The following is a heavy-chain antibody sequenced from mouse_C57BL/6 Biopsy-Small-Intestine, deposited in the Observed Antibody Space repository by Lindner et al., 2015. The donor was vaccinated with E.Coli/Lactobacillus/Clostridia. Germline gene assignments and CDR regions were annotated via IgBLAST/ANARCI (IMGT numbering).Heavy chain of an antibody. J-gene: IGHJ4*01. CDR3: AKGMGLLWKDAMDY. V-gene: IGHV1-39*01. CDR2: INPYYGSS. D-gene: IGHD2-3*01. CDR1: GYSFIDYN. Sequence: VQLQESGAELVKPGASVKISCKASGYSFIDYNMNWVKQSHGKSLEWIGSINPYYGSSNYNQKFKDKATLTVDKSSSTAYMQLNSLTSEDSAVYYCAKGMGLLWKDAMDYWGQGTSVTVSS.